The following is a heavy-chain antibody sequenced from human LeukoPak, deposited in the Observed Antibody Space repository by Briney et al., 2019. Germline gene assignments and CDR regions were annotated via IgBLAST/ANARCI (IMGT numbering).Heavy chain of an antibody. Sequence: GGSLRLSCAASGFTFSSYAMHWVRQAPGKGLEYVSAISSNGDGTYYANSVKGRFTISRDNSKNTLYLQMGSLRVEDMAVYYCARGGGYRGYGQDYWGQGTLVTVSS. D-gene: IGHD5-12*01. CDR3: ARGGGYRGYGQDY. V-gene: IGHV3-64*01. CDR1: GFTFSSYA. CDR2: ISSNGDGT. J-gene: IGHJ4*02.